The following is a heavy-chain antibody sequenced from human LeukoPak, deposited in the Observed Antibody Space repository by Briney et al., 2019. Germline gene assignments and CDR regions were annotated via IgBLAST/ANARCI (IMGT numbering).Heavy chain of an antibody. CDR3: AKTDSSGYYKLRYFDY. Sequence: GGSLRLSCAASGFTFSSYAMSWVRQAPGKGLEWVSAISGSGGSTYYADSMEGRFTISRDNSKNTLYLQMNSLRAEDTAVYYCAKTDSSGYYKLRYFDYWGQGTLVTVSS. CDR1: GFTFSSYA. D-gene: IGHD3-22*01. J-gene: IGHJ4*02. V-gene: IGHV3-23*01. CDR2: ISGSGGST.